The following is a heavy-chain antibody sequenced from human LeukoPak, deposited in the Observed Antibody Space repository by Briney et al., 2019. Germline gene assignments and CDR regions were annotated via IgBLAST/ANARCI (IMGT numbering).Heavy chain of an antibody. CDR3: ASAYNQRDGYEI. CDR2: IYYSGST. V-gene: IGHV4-59*01. D-gene: IGHD5-24*01. Sequence: SETLSLTCAVYGGSFSGYYWSWIRQPPGKGLEWIGYIYYSGSTNYNPSLKSRVTISVDTSKNQFSLKLSSVTAADTAVYYCASAYNQRDGYEIWGQGTLVTVSS. CDR1: GGSFSGYY. J-gene: IGHJ4*02.